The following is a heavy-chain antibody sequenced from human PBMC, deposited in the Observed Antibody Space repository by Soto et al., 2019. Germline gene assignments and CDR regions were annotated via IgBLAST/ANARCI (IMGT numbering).Heavy chain of an antibody. CDR2: MNPNTGNT. Sequence: QVQLVQSGAEVKKPGASVRVSCKASGYTFTSSDVYWVRQATGQGLELMGWMNPNTGNTGYAQKFQGRVTMTRNTSISTAYIELSSLRSEDTAVYYCARGSNHCSGGSCYSDWFDPWGQGTPFTVSS. V-gene: IGHV1-8*01. CDR3: ARGSNHCSGGSCYSDWFDP. D-gene: IGHD2-15*01. J-gene: IGHJ5*02. CDR1: GYTFTSSD.